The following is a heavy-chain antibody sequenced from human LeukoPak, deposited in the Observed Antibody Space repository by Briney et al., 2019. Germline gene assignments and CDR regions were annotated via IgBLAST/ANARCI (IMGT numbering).Heavy chain of an antibody. Sequence: AGGFLRLSCVAAGFSFTRYSMNWVRQAPGRGVEWVSYISGSGSAMYYADSVKGRFTIPRDNAKNSLYLQMNSLRAEDTAVYYCARDLLITMIVTMDVWGKGTTVTVSS. CDR2: ISGSGSAM. J-gene: IGHJ6*04. D-gene: IGHD3-22*01. CDR1: GFSFTRYS. V-gene: IGHV3-48*01. CDR3: ARDLLITMIVTMDV.